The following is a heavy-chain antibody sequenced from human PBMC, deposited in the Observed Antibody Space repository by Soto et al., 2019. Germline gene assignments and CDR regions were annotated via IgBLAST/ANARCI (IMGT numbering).Heavy chain of an antibody. CDR3: AREAGGVFDI. Sequence: ASVKVSCKASGYTFTSYYMHWVLQTPGQGLEWMGIINPSGDSTSYAQKFQGWVTMTRDTSISTAYMELSRLRSDDTAVYYCAREAGGVFDIWGKGTMVPVSS. CDR1: GYTFTSYY. CDR2: INPSGDST. D-gene: IGHD3-10*01. J-gene: IGHJ3*02. V-gene: IGHV1-46*01.